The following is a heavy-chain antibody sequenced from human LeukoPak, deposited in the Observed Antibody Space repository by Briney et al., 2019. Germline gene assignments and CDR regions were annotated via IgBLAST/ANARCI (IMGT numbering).Heavy chain of an antibody. CDR3: AEDYDILTGYYGYFDY. Sequence: SETLSLTCTVSGYSMSSGYYWGWIRQPPGKGLEWIGTIYHSGTTYYNPSLKSRITISIDTSNNQFSLKLSSVTAADTAVYYCAEDYDILTGYYGYFDYWGQGTLVTVSS. CDR2: IYHSGTT. CDR1: GYSMSSGYY. J-gene: IGHJ4*02. V-gene: IGHV4-38-2*02. D-gene: IGHD3-9*01.